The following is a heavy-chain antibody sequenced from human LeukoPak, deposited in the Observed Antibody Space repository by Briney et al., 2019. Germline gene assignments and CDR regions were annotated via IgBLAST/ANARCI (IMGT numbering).Heavy chain of an antibody. D-gene: IGHD4-23*01. J-gene: IGHJ3*02. CDR2: INPKSGGT. Sequence: ASVKVSCKASGYTFSGYYIHWVRQAPGQGLEWMGWINPKSGGTNYAQKFQGRVTMTGDTSITTAYMELSRLKSDDTALYFCAKTYGGYVNDAFDIWGQGTMVTVSS. CDR3: AKTYGGYVNDAFDI. V-gene: IGHV1-2*02. CDR1: GYTFSGYY.